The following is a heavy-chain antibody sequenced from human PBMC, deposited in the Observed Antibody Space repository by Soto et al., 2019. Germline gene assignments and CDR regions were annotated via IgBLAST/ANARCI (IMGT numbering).Heavy chain of an antibody. D-gene: IGHD1-26*01. CDR1: GYTFSSYG. Sequence: ASVKVSCKGTGYTFSSYGITWVRQAPGQGLEWMGWISPYNGNTNYAQKLQGRVTMTTDTSTSTAYMELRSLRSDDTAVYYCARGTVGATYYWGPGTQVNVSS. CDR2: ISPYNGNT. CDR3: ARGTVGATYY. V-gene: IGHV1-18*04. J-gene: IGHJ4*02.